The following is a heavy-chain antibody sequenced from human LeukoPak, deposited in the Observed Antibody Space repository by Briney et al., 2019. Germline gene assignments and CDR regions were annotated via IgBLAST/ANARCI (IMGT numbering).Heavy chain of an antibody. J-gene: IGHJ4*02. CDR2: VNAGNGNT. V-gene: IGHV1-3*01. CDR3: ARDYSGYYDSSGPVDY. Sequence: EASVNVSCKASGYTFTSYAMHWVRQAPGQRLEWMGWVNAGNGNTKYSQKFQGRVTITRDTSASTAYMELSSLRSEDTAVYYCARDYSGYYDSSGPVDYWGQGTLVTVSS. CDR1: GYTFTSYA. D-gene: IGHD3-22*01.